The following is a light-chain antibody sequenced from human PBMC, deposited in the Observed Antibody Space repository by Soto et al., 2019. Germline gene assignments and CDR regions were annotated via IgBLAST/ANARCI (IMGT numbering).Light chain of an antibody. J-gene: IGKJ1*01. CDR1: QSVSSY. CDR2: DAS. Sequence: EIVLTQSPATLSLSPGERATLSCRASQSVSSYLAWYQQKPGQAPRLLIYDASNRATGIPARFSGNGSGTDFTLTISSLEPEDFAVYYCQQRSNCAFGQGTKVEIK. CDR3: QQRSNCA. V-gene: IGKV3-11*01.